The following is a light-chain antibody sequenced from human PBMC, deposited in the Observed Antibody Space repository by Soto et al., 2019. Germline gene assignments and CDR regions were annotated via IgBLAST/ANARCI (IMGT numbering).Light chain of an antibody. CDR2: GAF. CDR3: QQYGSSHIT. Sequence: EIALTQSPATLSLSPGERATLSFRASPSVPNYVAWYQQKPGQAPRLLIYGAFSRATGIPDRFSGSGSGTDFTLTISRLEPEDFAVYYCQQYGSSHITFGQGTRLEIK. CDR1: PSVPNY. V-gene: IGKV3-20*01. J-gene: IGKJ5*01.